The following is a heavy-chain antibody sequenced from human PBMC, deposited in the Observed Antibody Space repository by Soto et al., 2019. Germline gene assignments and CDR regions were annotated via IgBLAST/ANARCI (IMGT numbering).Heavy chain of an antibody. CDR2: VYHSGST. D-gene: IGHD3-10*01. V-gene: IGHV4-59*12. CDR1: DGYSDYYY. Sequence: SDTCSVADGYSDYYYWRRISKDQGKTLEWIGYVYHSGSTNYNPSLKSRVTISVDTSKNQFSLKLSSVTAADTAVYYCARAPLLYYYGSGSYYSGFDYWGQGTLVTVSS. CDR3: ARAPLLYYYGSGSYYSGFDY. J-gene: IGHJ4*02.